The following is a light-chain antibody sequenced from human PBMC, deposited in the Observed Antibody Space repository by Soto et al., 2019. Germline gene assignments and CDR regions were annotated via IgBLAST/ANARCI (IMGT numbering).Light chain of an antibody. CDR1: QSIGSW. J-gene: IGKJ1*01. V-gene: IGKV1-5*03. CDR3: QQYNSYSS. CDR2: KAS. Sequence: QMTQSHYTMSASFVDRVNISCRASQSIGSWLAWFQQKPGKAPKVLIYKASSLQTGIPERFSGGGSGTEFTFSISSLQPDDFATYYCQQYNSYSSFGQGTKVDI.